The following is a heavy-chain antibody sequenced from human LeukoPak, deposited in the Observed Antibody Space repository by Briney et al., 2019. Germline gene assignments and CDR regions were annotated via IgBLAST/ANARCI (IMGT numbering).Heavy chain of an antibody. Sequence: GGSLRLSCAASGFTFSSYGMHWVRQAPGKGLEWVAVISYDGSNKYYADSVKGRFTISRDNSKNTLYLQMNSLRAEDTAVYYCAKDIGPATVVTYPFDYWGQGTLVTVSS. D-gene: IGHD4-23*01. V-gene: IGHV3-30*18. CDR2: ISYDGSNK. J-gene: IGHJ4*02. CDR3: AKDIGPATVVTYPFDY. CDR1: GFTFSSYG.